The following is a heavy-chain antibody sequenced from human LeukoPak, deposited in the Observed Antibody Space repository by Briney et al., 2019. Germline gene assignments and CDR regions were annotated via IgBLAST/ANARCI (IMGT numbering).Heavy chain of an antibody. CDR3: ARGLRWFDP. J-gene: IGHJ5*02. CDR2: MNPNSGNT. CDR1: GYTFTGYY. V-gene: IGHV1-8*03. Sequence: ASVKVSCKASGYTFTGYYMHWVRQAPGQGLEWMGWMNPNSGNTGYAQKFQGRVTITRNTSISTAYMELSSLRSEDTAVYYCARGLRWFDPWGQGTLVTVSS.